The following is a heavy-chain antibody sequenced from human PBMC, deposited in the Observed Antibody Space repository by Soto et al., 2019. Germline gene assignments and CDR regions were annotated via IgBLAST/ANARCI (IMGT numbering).Heavy chain of an antibody. D-gene: IGHD5-12*01. CDR3: AREVVATFYFDY. CDR1: GFTFTSFA. J-gene: IGHJ4*02. V-gene: IGHV3-11*06. Sequence: PGGSLRLSFAASGFTFTSFAVSWIRQAPGKGLEWVSYISSSSSYTNSADSVKGRFTISRDNAKNSLYLQMNSLRAEDTAVYYCAREVVATFYFDYWGQGTLVTVSS. CDR2: ISSSSSYT.